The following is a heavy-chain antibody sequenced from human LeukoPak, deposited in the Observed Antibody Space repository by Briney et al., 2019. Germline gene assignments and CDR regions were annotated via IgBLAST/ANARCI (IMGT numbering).Heavy chain of an antibody. J-gene: IGHJ6*03. CDR1: GGSVNSGSYY. CDR3: ARGVSDFWSPYYYMDV. D-gene: IGHD3-3*01. Sequence: PPETLSLTCTVSGGSVNSGSYYWTWIRQPAGKGLEWIGRMYTTGSTNYNPSLKSRVTISSDAAENQFSLKLSSVTAADTAMYYCARGVSDFWSPYYYMDVWGKGTTVTVSS. V-gene: IGHV4-61*02. CDR2: MYTTGST.